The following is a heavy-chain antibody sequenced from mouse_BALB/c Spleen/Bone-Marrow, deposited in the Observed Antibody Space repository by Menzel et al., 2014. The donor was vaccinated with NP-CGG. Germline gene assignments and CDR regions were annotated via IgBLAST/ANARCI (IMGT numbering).Heavy chain of an antibody. D-gene: IGHD2-14*01. CDR1: GYTFXSYW. J-gene: IGHJ2*01. V-gene: IGHV1S41*01. CDR3: ARREVRREGYYFDY. CDR2: IAPGSGST. Sequence: DLVKPGASVKLSCKASGYTFXSYWINWIKQRPGQGLEWIGRIAPGSGSTYYNEMFKGKAALTVDTSSSPAYIQLSSLSSEDSAVYFCARREVRREGYYFDYWGQGTTLTVSS.